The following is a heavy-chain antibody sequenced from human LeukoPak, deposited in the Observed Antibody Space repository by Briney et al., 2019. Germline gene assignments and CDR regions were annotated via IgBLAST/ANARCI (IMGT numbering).Heavy chain of an antibody. CDR1: GFTFSNYA. CDR3: ATTPGYCSSTRCFEYFQH. J-gene: IGHJ1*01. CDR2: INSDGSST. V-gene: IGHV3-74*01. D-gene: IGHD2-2*03. Sequence: GGSLRLSCAASGFTFSNYAMSWVRQAPGKGLVWVSRINSDGSSTTYADSVKGRFTISRDNAKNTLYLQMNSLRAEDTAVYYCATTPGYCSSTRCFEYFQHWGQGTLVTVSS.